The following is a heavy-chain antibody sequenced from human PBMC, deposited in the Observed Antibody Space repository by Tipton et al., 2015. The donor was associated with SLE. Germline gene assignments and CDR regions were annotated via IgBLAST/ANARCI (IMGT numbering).Heavy chain of an antibody. D-gene: IGHD7-27*01. J-gene: IGHJ4*02. Sequence: SLRLSCAASGFTFSSYGMHWVRQAPGKGLEWVAVIWYDGSNKYYADSVKGRFTISRDNSKNTLYLQMNSLRAEDTAVYYCARDRSELGLDYWGQGTLVTVSS. CDR2: IWYDGSNK. CDR3: ARDRSELGLDY. CDR1: GFTFSSYG. V-gene: IGHV3-33*01.